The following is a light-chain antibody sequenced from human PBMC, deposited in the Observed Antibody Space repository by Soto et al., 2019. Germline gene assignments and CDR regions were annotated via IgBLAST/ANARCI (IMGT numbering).Light chain of an antibody. Sequence: DIVMTQSPLSLPVTPGEPASISCRSSQSLLHSNGYNYLDWYLQKPGQSPQLLIYLGSNRASGVPGRFGGSGSGKDFTLKISRGEAEDVGVYYCMQALQTPLTFGGGTEVEIK. CDR2: LGS. CDR1: QSLLHSNGYNY. J-gene: IGKJ4*02. CDR3: MQALQTPLT. V-gene: IGKV2-28*01.